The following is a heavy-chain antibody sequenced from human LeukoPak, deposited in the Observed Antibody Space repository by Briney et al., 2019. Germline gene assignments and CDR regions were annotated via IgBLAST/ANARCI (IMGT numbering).Heavy chain of an antibody. CDR2: FDPEDGET. Sequence: ASVKVSCEVSGYTLTELSMHWVRQAPGKGLEWMGGFDPEDGETIYAQKFQGRVTMTADTSTDTAYMELSSLRSEDTAVYYCATEGKMVRGVYTDYWGQGTLVTVSS. J-gene: IGHJ4*02. CDR3: ATEGKMVRGVYTDY. CDR1: GYTLTELS. V-gene: IGHV1-24*01. D-gene: IGHD3-10*01.